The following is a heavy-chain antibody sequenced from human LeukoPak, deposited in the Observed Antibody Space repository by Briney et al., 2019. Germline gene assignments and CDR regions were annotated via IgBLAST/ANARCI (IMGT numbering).Heavy chain of an antibody. CDR3: ARLRSPGDFDY. D-gene: IGHD1-26*01. Sequence: SETLSLTCSVSGGSVSGTNYYWAWIRQPPEKGLEWIGTIYYSGSTYYNVSLKSRVTISVDTSKNQFSLNLNSVTAADTAVYYCARLRSPGDFDYWGQGTLVTVSS. CDR1: GGSVSGTNYY. V-gene: IGHV4-39*07. CDR2: IYYSGST. J-gene: IGHJ4*02.